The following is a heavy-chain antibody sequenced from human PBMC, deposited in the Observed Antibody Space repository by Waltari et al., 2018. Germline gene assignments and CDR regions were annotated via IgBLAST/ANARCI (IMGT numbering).Heavy chain of an antibody. CDR1: GYTFTGYY. CDR3: ARDADHYFGMDV. V-gene: IGHV1-2*02. J-gene: IGHJ6*02. Sequence: QVQLVQSGAEVKKPGASVKVSCKASGYTFTGYYIHWVRQAPGQGLEWMGWITPNSGGTNYAQKFQGRVTMTRDTSISTVYMELSRLRSDDTAVYYCARDADHYFGMDVWGQGTTVTVSS. CDR2: ITPNSGGT.